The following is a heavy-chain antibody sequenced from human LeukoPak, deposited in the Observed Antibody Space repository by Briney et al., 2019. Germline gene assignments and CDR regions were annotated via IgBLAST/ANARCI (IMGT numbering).Heavy chain of an antibody. J-gene: IGHJ4*02. CDR3: ARGVDAYDSSGYYWFDY. V-gene: IGHV1-69*13. Sequence: ASVKVSCKASGGTFSSYAISWVRQAPGQGLEWMGGIIPIFGTANYAQKFQGRVTITVDESTSTAYMELSSLRSEDTAVYYCARGVDAYDSSGYYWFDYWGQGTLVTVSS. CDR1: GGTFSSYA. D-gene: IGHD3-22*01. CDR2: IIPIFGTA.